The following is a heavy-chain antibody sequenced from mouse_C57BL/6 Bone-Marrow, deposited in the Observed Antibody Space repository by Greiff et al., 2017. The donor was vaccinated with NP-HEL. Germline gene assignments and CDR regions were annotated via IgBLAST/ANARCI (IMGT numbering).Heavy chain of an antibody. J-gene: IGHJ4*01. D-gene: IGHD2-4*01. V-gene: IGHV3-8*01. CDR1: GYSITSDY. CDR3: ARGLFYYDYEGVHYYAMDY. Sequence: EVMLVESGPGLAKPSQTLSLTCSVTGYSITSDYWNWIRKFPGNKLEYMGYISYSGSTYYNPSLKSRISITRDTSKNQYYLQLNSVTTEDTATYYCARGLFYYDYEGVHYYAMDYWGQGTSVTVSS. CDR2: ISYSGST.